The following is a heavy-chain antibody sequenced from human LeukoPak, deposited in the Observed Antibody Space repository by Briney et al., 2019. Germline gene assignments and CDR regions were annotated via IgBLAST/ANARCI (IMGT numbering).Heavy chain of an antibody. V-gene: IGHV3-33*01. Sequence: GGSLRLSCAASGFAFSNYGMHWVRQAPGKGLEWVALIWYDGSNKYYADSVKGRFTISRDNSKNTLYLQMNSLRAEDTAVYYCASQSSSWYIAYWGQGTLVTVSS. CDR1: GFAFSNYG. CDR2: IWYDGSNK. J-gene: IGHJ4*02. CDR3: ASQSSSWYIAY. D-gene: IGHD6-13*01.